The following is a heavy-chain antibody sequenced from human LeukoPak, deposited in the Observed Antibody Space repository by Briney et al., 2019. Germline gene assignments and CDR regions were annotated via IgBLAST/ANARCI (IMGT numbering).Heavy chain of an antibody. Sequence: SETLSLTCTVSGGSISSYYWSWVRQPSGKGLEWIGYIYYSGSTDYNPSLKSRVTISVDTSKNQFSLKLSSVTAADTAVYYCARHDDYSRAFDIWGQGTVVTVSS. V-gene: IGHV4-59*08. CDR2: IYYSGST. J-gene: IGHJ3*02. CDR1: GGSISSYY. CDR3: ARHDDYSRAFDI. D-gene: IGHD4-11*01.